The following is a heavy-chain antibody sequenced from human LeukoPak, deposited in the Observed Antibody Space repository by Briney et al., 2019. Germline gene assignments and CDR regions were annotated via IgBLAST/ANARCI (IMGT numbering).Heavy chain of an antibody. D-gene: IGHD2-2*02. V-gene: IGHV1-24*01. CDR2: FDPEDGAT. J-gene: IGHJ3*02. CDR3: ATASVPSAIDAFDI. CDR1: GYTLTELS. Sequence: GASVKVSCKVSGYTLTELSMHWVRQAPGKGLEWMGGFDPEDGATIYAQKFQGRVTMTEDTSTDTTYMELSSLRSEDTAVYYCATASVPSAIDAFDIWGQGTMVTVSS.